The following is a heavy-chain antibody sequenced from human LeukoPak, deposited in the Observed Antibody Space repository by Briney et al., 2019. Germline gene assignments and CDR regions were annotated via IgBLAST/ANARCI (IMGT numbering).Heavy chain of an antibody. V-gene: IGHV1-8*01. Sequence: ASVKVSCKASGYTFTSYDINWVRQATGQGLEWMGYMNPNSGKTGYAQKFQGRVTMTTDTSKSTAYMELSSLRSEDTAVYYCARSEARRGWFDPWGQGTLVTVSS. CDR2: MNPNSGKT. CDR1: GYTFTSYD. CDR3: ARSEARRGWFDP. J-gene: IGHJ5*02. D-gene: IGHD6-6*01.